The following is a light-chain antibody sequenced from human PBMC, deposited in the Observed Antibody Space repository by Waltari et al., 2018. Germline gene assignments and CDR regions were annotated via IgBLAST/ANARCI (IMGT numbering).Light chain of an antibody. Sequence: SYELTQPPSVSVSPGQTARITCSGDNLGNKYASWYQQRPGQSPILVIYQDDKRPSGIPERFSGSSSGDTATLTISGTQAVDEADYYCQTWGSGAVVFGGGTKMTVL. CDR2: QDD. V-gene: IGLV3-1*01. CDR3: QTWGSGAVV. CDR1: NLGNKY. J-gene: IGLJ3*02.